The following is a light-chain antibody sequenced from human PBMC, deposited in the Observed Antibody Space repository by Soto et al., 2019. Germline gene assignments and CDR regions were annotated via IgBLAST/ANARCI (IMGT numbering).Light chain of an antibody. Sequence: EIVLTQSPGTLSLSPGERATLSCRASQSVSRTYLAWYQKKFGQPPRLLIYGASTRATGIPDRFSGSGSGTDFTLTISRLEPEDSAVYYCQQYGTSPETFGQGTKVDIK. J-gene: IGKJ1*01. CDR3: QQYGTSPET. CDR1: QSVSRTY. CDR2: GAS. V-gene: IGKV3-20*01.